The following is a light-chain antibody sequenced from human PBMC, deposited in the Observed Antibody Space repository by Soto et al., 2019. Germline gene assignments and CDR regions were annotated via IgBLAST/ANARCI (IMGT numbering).Light chain of an antibody. Sequence: DIQMTQSPSSLSASIGDRIFITCRASQSISAYVNWYQQKPGKAPKLLISFASTLQSGVPARFRGSGSGTDFSLTISTLQPDDYATYYCQQTYSSPVTFGQATKVDIK. CDR2: FAS. J-gene: IGKJ1*01. V-gene: IGKV1-39*01. CDR1: QSISAY. CDR3: QQTYSSPVT.